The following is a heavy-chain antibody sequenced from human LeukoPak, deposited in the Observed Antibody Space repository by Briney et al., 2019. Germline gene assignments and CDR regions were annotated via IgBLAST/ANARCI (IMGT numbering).Heavy chain of an antibody. D-gene: IGHD6-19*01. CDR3: ARGTPLYSSAWYVNWFDP. Sequence: SETLSLTCTVSGGSISSNSHYWSWIRQPPGKGLEYIGYIYYSGTTKYNPSLKSRVTISIDTSKNQFSLNLISVTAADTAVYHCARGTPLYSSAWYVNWFDPWGQGTLVTVSS. CDR2: IYYSGTT. V-gene: IGHV4-61*01. CDR1: GGSISSNSHY. J-gene: IGHJ5*02.